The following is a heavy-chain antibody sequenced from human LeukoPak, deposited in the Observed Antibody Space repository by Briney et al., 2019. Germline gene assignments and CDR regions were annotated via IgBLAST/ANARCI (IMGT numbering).Heavy chain of an antibody. CDR3: ARHAADYYYMDV. V-gene: IGHV4-4*09. D-gene: IGHD6-25*01. CDR1: GDSIRNYY. CDR2: IHTSGDT. Sequence: PSETLSLTCTVSGDSIRNYYWSWIRQPPGKGLDWIAFIHTSGDTNYNPSLKTRATISVDMFKNQFSLRLGSVTAADTAVYYCARHAADYYYMDVWGQGTTVTVSS. J-gene: IGHJ6*03.